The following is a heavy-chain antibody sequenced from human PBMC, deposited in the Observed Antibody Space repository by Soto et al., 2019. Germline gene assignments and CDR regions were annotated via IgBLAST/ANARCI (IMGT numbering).Heavy chain of an antibody. J-gene: IGHJ4*02. V-gene: IGHV3-23*01. D-gene: IGHD3-3*01. CDR3: AKDRTYDFWGGQRYFDY. CDR2: ISGGSDAT. Sequence: VHLLESGGSLVQPGGSLSLSCVASGFTFGSYAMNWVRQAPGKGLEWISAISGGSDATFYADSVKGRFTISRDDSKNTLYLQLQSLRDDDTAVYYCAKDRTYDFWGGQRYFDYWGQGTLITASS. CDR1: GFTFGSYA.